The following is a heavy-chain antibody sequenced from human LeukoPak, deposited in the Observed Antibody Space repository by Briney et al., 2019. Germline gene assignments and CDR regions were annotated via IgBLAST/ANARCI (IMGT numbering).Heavy chain of an antibody. D-gene: IGHD5-18*01. CDR2: IKQDGSEK. J-gene: IGHJ3*02. Sequence: PGGPLRLSCAASGFTFSSYWMSWVRQAPGKGLEWVANIKQDGSEKYYVDSVKGRFTISRDNAKNSLYLQMNSLRAEDTAVYYCARVGGYSYGRDAFDIWGQGTMVTVSS. CDR3: ARVGGYSYGRDAFDI. CDR1: GFTFSSYW. V-gene: IGHV3-7*01.